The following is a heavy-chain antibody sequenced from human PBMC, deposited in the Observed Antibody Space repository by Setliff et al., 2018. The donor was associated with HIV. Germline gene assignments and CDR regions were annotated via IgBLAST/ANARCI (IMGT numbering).Heavy chain of an antibody. D-gene: IGHD1-26*01. CDR1: GDSIISSRNS. CDR3: ASGEDSGTYGEPYDS. J-gene: IGHJ4*02. CDR2: IHSSGST. Sequence: TSDTLSLTCTVSGDSIISSRNSWGWIRQPPGKGLEWIGNIHSSGSTYYNPSLKSRVFISVDLSINQSSLKLHSVTAADTAVYYCASGEDSGTYGEPYDSWGQGALVTVSS. V-gene: IGHV4-39*01.